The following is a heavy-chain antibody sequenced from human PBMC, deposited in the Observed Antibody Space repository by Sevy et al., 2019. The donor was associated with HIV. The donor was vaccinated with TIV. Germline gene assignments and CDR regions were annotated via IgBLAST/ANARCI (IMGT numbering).Heavy chain of an antibody. CDR3: GKGGGGHYDPDEIGYYFYYYNMDV. CDR2: ISGSGTRT. CDR1: GFSFDSYG. J-gene: IGHJ6*03. Sequence: GGSLRLSCAVSGFSFDSYGMTWVRQAPGKGLEWVSGISGSGTRTYYADSVKGRFNISRDNSKNRLYLQMNSLRSEDTGIYYCGKGGGGHYDPDEIGYYFYYYNMDVWGKGTTVTVSS. V-gene: IGHV3-23*01. D-gene: IGHD3-22*01.